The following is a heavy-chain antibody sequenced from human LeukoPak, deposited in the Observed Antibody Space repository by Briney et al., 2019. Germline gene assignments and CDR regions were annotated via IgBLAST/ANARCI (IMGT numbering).Heavy chain of an antibody. V-gene: IGHV3-23*01. CDR2: IGGSSGYMA. Sequence: LSGGSLRLSCAASGFIFSSYGMNWVRQAPGKGLEWVSGIGGSSGYMAYYAESVKGRFTISRDNSQNTLYLQRNSLRAEDTAVYYCAKDLSRGAFGMWGQGTLVTVSS. J-gene: IGHJ3*02. CDR1: GFIFSSYG. D-gene: IGHD3-10*01. CDR3: AKDLSRGAFGM.